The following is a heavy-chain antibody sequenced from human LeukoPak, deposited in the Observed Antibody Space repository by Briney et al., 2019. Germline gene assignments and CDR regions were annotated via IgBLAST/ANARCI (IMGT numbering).Heavy chain of an antibody. CDR3: ARLLYSSGWYGRN. V-gene: IGHV3-23*01. Sequence: PGGSLRLSCAAPGFTFSSYAMSWVRQAPGKGLEWVSAISGSGGSTYYADSVKGRFTISRDNSKNTLYLQMNSLRAEDTAVYYCARLLYSSGWYGRNWGQGTLVTVSS. CDR1: GFTFSSYA. D-gene: IGHD6-19*01. CDR2: ISGSGGST. J-gene: IGHJ4*02.